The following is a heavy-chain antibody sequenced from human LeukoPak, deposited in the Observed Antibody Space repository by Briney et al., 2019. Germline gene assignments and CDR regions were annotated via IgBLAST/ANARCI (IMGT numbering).Heavy chain of an antibody. Sequence: SETLSLTCAVYGGSFSSYYWSWIRQPPGKGLEWIGYIYYSGSTNYNPSLKSRVTISVDTSKNQFSLKLSSVTAADTAVYYCARGYSSSWYDAFDIWGQGTMVTVSS. CDR1: GGSFSSYY. CDR3: ARGYSSSWYDAFDI. V-gene: IGHV4-59*01. CDR2: IYYSGST. J-gene: IGHJ3*02. D-gene: IGHD6-13*01.